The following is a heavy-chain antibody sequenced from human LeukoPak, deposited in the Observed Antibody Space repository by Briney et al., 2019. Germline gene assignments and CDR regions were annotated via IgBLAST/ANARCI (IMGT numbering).Heavy chain of an antibody. CDR1: GFTFTTYS. Sequence: GGSLRLSCTASGFTFTTYSMDWVRQAPGKGLEWVSSIDNSGTYIYYADSVRGRFTISRDNSKNSLYLQMNSLRAEDTAVYYCASANPILLDCYYYYYMDVWGKGTTVTVSS. V-gene: IGHV3-21*01. CDR2: IDNSGTYI. J-gene: IGHJ6*03. CDR3: ASANPILLDCYYYYYMDV. D-gene: IGHD3-3*01.